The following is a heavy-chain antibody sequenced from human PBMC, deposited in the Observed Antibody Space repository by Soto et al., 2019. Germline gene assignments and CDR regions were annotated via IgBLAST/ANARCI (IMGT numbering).Heavy chain of an antibody. J-gene: IGHJ3*02. CDR1: GGSISSGGYY. Sequence: SETLSLTCTVSGGSISSGGYYWSWIRQHPGKGLEWIGYIYYSGSAYYNPSLKSRVTISVDTSKNQFSLKLSSVTAADTAVYYCARDLPAAFDIWGQGTMVTVSS. V-gene: IGHV4-31*03. CDR3: ARDLPAAFDI. CDR2: IYYSGSA. D-gene: IGHD2-2*01.